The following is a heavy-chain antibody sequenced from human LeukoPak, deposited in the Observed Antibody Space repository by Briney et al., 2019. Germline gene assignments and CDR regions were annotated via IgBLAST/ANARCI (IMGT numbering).Heavy chain of an antibody. CDR2: IYSGGGT. D-gene: IGHD2-21*01. J-gene: IGHJ4*02. CDR1: GFNINTNY. Sequence: GGSLRLSCAASGFNINTNYMTWVRQAPGKGLEWVSIIYSGGGTYYADSVKGRFTISRDNSKNTLYLQMNSLRSEDTAVYYCARGADCGSDCSSRRRDFDYWGQGTLVTVSS. V-gene: IGHV3-66*02. CDR3: ARGADCGSDCSSRRRDFDY.